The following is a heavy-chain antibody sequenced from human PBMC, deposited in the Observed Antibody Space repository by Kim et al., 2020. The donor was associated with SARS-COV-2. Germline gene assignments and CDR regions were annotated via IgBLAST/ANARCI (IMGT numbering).Heavy chain of an antibody. D-gene: IGHD3-10*01. V-gene: IGHV3-23*01. CDR3: AKGKPRGLSDY. CDR2: T. J-gene: IGHJ4*02. Sequence: TYHADSVKGRFTNSRDNSKNALYLQRNSLRAEDTAVYYCAKGKPRGLSDYWGQGTLVTVSS.